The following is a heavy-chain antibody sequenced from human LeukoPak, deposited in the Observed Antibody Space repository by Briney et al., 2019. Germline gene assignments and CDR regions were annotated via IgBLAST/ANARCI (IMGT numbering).Heavy chain of an antibody. CDR1: GFTFTSSA. J-gene: IGHJ6*02. CDR3: AAPLYSSGYYSFVPMDV. V-gene: IGHV1-58*02. CDR2: IVVGSGNT. D-gene: IGHD3-22*01. Sequence: ASVKVSCKASGFTFTSSAMQWVRQARGQRLEWIGWIVVGSGNTNYAQKFQERVTITRDMSTSTAYMELSSLRSEDTAVYYCAAPLYSSGYYSFVPMDVWGQGTTVTVSS.